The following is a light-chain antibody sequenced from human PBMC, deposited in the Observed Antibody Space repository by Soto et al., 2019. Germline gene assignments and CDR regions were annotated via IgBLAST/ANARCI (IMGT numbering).Light chain of an antibody. V-gene: IGLV2-14*01. CDR2: EVN. CDR3: SSYTDSSTLGV. J-gene: IGLJ1*01. Sequence: QSALXPPASVSGSPGQSITVSSTGTNRDVGGYNDVAWYQQHPGKARKLMIYEVNNRPSGVSNRFSGSKSGNTASLTISGLQAEDEGDYYCSSYTDSSTLGVFGTGTKGTVL. CDR1: NRDVGGYND.